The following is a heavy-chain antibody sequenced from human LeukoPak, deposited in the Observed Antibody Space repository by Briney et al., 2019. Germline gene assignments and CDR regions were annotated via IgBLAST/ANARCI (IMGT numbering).Heavy chain of an antibody. Sequence: SQTLSLTCAISRDSVSISTATCHSIRQSPSRGLEWQGRTYYRSKWYNDHAVSVNSRITIDSDTSNNQFSLHLNAVTPEDTAVYYCAREDKGLYGMDVWGEGTTVTVSS. D-gene: IGHD6-19*01. CDR1: RDSVSISTAT. CDR2: TYYRSKWYN. CDR3: AREDKGLYGMDV. J-gene: IGHJ6*04. V-gene: IGHV6-1*01.